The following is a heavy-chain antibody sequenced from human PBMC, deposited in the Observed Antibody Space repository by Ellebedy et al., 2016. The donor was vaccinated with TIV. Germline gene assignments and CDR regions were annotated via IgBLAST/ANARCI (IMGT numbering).Heavy chain of an antibody. CDR3: ARGGSTVRRVIGY. Sequence: MPSETLSLTCTVPGGSITSEAYYWSWIRQYPGKGLEWIGFSDYRGSTNYNASLKGRVEISIDKSTNQFSLKLTSVTAADTAVYFCARGGSTVRRVIGYWGQGTLVTVSS. D-gene: IGHD3-10*01. CDR2: SDYRGST. CDR1: GGSITSEAYY. J-gene: IGHJ4*02. V-gene: IGHV4-31*03.